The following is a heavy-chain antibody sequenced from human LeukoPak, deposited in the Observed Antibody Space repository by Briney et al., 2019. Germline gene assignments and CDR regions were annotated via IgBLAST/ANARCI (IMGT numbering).Heavy chain of an antibody. CDR3: ARRSIASSTLSLSGYYYMDV. J-gene: IGHJ6*03. D-gene: IGHD6-6*01. CDR1: GYTFTSYD. V-gene: IGHV1-8*03. Sequence: ASVKVSCKASGYTFTSYDINWVRQATGQGLEWMGWMNPNSGNTGYAQKFQGRVTITRNTSISTAYMELSSLRSEDTAVYYCARRSIASSTLSLSGYYYMDVWGKGTTVTVSS. CDR2: MNPNSGNT.